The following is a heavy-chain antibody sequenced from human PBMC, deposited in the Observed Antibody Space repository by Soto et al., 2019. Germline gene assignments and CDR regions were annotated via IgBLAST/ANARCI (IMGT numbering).Heavy chain of an antibody. Sequence: QMQLQESGPGLVKPSETMSLTCTASGASIRNYYWNWIRQPPGKGLEWIGHIDNGESTNYNPSLTRRVTISVDTSKNQPSLKLRSVTAADTAVNYCAQTTGWPGFDYWGQGALVTVSS. CDR3: AQTTGWPGFDY. CDR1: GASIRNYY. CDR2: IDNGEST. J-gene: IGHJ4*02. D-gene: IGHD6-19*01. V-gene: IGHV4-59*01.